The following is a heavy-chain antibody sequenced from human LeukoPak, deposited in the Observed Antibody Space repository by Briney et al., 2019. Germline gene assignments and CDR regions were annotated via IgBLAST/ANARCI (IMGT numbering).Heavy chain of an antibody. J-gene: IGHJ5*02. Sequence: GESLKISCKGSGYSFTSHWIGWVRQMPGKGLEWMGIIYPGDSDTRYSPSFQGQVTISVDMSMSTAYLQWSSLKASDTAMYYCARFPRIYNSGWGCFDPWGQGTLVTVSS. D-gene: IGHD6-19*01. CDR2: IYPGDSDT. V-gene: IGHV5-51*01. CDR3: ARFPRIYNSGWGCFDP. CDR1: GYSFTSHW.